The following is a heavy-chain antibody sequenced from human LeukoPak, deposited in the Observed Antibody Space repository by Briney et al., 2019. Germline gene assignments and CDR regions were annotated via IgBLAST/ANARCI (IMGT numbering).Heavy chain of an antibody. CDR3: ASDSSSWYEGGVGDY. Sequence: SETLSLTCTVSGYSISSGYYWGWIRQPPGKGLEWIGIIYHSGSTYYNPSLKSRVTISVDTSKNQFSLKLSSVTAADTAMYYCASDSSSWYEGGVGDYWGQGTLVTVSS. D-gene: IGHD6-13*01. CDR1: GYSISSGYY. J-gene: IGHJ4*02. CDR2: IYHSGST. V-gene: IGHV4-38-2*02.